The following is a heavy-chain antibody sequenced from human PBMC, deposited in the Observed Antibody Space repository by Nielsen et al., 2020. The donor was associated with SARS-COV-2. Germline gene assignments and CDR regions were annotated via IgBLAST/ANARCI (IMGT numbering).Heavy chain of an antibody. CDR2: INAGNGNT. J-gene: IGHJ3*02. D-gene: IGHD3-22*01. CDR3: ARDRVLTKIVVGRDAFDS. V-gene: IGHV1-3*01. Sequence: ASVKVSCKASGYTFTSYAMHWVRQAPGQRLEWMGWINAGNGNTKYSQKFQGRVTITRDTSASTAYMELSSLRSEDTAVYYCARDRVLTKIVVGRDAFDSWGQGTMVTVSS. CDR1: GYTFTSYA.